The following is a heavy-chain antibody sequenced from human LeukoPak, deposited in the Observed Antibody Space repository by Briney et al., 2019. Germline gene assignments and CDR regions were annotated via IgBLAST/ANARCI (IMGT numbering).Heavy chain of an antibody. CDR2: IYTSGST. CDR3: ARKHTSGWVNWFDP. D-gene: IGHD6-19*01. Sequence: SQTLSLTCTVSGGSISSGSYYWSWIRQPAGKGLEWIGRIYTSGSTNYNPSLKSRVTISIGTSKNQFSLRLSSVTAADTAVYYCARKHTSGWVNWFDPWGQGTLVTVSS. V-gene: IGHV4-61*02. CDR1: GGSISSGSYY. J-gene: IGHJ5*02.